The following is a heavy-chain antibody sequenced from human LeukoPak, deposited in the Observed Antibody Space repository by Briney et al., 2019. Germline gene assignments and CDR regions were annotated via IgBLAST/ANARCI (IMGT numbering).Heavy chain of an antibody. Sequence: ASVKVSCKASGYTFTSHDINWVRQATGQGLEWMGWMNPNNGNTGYAQKFQDRVTMTRNTSISTAYMELSSLESEDTAVYYCASALKRGSAGTLIDYWGQGTLVTVSS. J-gene: IGHJ4*02. V-gene: IGHV1-8*01. CDR1: GYTFTSHD. CDR2: MNPNNGNT. CDR3: ASALKRGSAGTLIDY. D-gene: IGHD6-13*01.